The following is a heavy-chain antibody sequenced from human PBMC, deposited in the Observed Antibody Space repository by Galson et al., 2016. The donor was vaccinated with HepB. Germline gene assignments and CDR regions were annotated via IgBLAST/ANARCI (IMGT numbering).Heavy chain of an antibody. D-gene: IGHD1-1*01. V-gene: IGHV3-15*01. CDR3: TTDRGNDWKFGLAVD. CDR2: IKSTTDGGTT. J-gene: IGHJ4*02. CDR1: GFTFSNAW. Sequence: SLRLSCAASGFTFSNAWMTWVRQAPGKGLEWVGRIKSTTDGGTTDYAAPVEGRFTISRDDSRQTLYLRMNSLKTEDTAIYYCTTDRGNDWKFGLAVDWGQGTQVTVSS.